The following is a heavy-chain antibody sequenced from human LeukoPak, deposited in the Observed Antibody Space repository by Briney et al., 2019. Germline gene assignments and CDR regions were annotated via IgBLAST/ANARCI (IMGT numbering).Heavy chain of an antibody. CDR1: GGTFSSYA. V-gene: IGHV1-69*13. J-gene: IGHJ5*02. Sequence: SVKVSCKASGGTFSSYAISWVRQAPGQGLEWMGGIISIFGTANYAQKFQGRVTITADESTSTAYMELSSLRSEDTAVYYCARWISGSYFWFDPWGQGTLVTVSS. CDR2: IISIFGTA. D-gene: IGHD1-26*01. CDR3: ARWISGSYFWFDP.